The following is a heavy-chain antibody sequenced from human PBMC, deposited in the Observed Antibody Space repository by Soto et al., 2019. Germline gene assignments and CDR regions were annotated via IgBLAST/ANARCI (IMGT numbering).Heavy chain of an antibody. CDR3: ARDTGWDYYDSSGYTYYFDY. V-gene: IGHV1-18*04. D-gene: IGHD3-22*01. Sequence: PSVKVSCNASGYTFTSYGISCVRQAPGQGLEWMGWISAYNGNTNYAQKLQGRVTMTTDTSTSTAYMELRSLRSDDTAVYYCARDTGWDYYDSSGYTYYFDYWGQGTLVTVSS. J-gene: IGHJ4*02. CDR1: GYTFTSYG. CDR2: ISAYNGNT.